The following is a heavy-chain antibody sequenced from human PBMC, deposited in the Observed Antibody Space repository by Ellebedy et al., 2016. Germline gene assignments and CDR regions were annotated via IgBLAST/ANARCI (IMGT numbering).Heavy chain of an antibody. V-gene: IGHV1-69*06. CDR1: GGTFSSYA. CDR2: IIPIFGTA. D-gene: IGHD4-17*01. CDR3: ARGGGRTVTIQDGYGMDV. J-gene: IGHJ6*02. Sequence: SVKVSXXASGGTFSSYAISWVRQAPGQGLEWMGGIIPIFGTANYAQKFQGRVTITADKSTSTAYMELSSLRSEDTAVYYCARGGGRTVTIQDGYGMDVWGQGTTVTVSS.